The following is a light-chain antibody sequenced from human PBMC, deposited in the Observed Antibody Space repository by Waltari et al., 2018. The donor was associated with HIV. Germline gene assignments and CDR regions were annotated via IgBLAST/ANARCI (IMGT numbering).Light chain of an antibody. CDR1: QTVLYSSNNKNY. CDR3: QQYYTTPFT. CDR2: WAS. Sequence: DIVMTQSPDSLAVSLGERATINCKSSQTVLYSSNNKNYLAWYQQKPGQPPKLLIYWASTRESGVPDRFSGSGSGTDSTLTISSLQAEDVAVYYCQQYYTTPFTFGPGTKVDIK. J-gene: IGKJ3*01. V-gene: IGKV4-1*01.